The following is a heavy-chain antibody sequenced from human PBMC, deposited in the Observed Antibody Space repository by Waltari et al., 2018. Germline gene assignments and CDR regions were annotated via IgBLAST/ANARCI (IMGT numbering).Heavy chain of an antibody. CDR1: GGSISSHY. J-gene: IGHJ4*02. V-gene: IGHV4-59*11. CDR2: IYYSGST. Sequence: QVQLQESGPGLVKPSETLSLTCTVSGGSISSHYWSWIRQPPGKGLEWIGYIYYSGSTNDNPSLKSRVTISLDTSKNQFSLKLSSVTAADTAVYYCARAYGDNGRYYFDYWGQGTLVTVSS. CDR3: ARAYGDNGRYYFDY. D-gene: IGHD4-17*01.